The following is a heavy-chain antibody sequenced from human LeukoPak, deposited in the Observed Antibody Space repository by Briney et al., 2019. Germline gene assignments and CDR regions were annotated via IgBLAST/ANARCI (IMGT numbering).Heavy chain of an antibody. CDR3: AKEPGSGSLDY. CDR1: GFTLDDYA. CDR2: ISWNSGSI. J-gene: IGHJ4*02. D-gene: IGHD6-19*01. V-gene: IGHV3-9*01. Sequence: PGGSLRLSCAASGFTLDDYAMHWVRQAPRKGLEWVSGISWNSGSIGYADSVKGRFTISRDNAKNSLYLQMNSLRAEDTALYYCAKEPGSGSLDYWGQGTLVTVSS.